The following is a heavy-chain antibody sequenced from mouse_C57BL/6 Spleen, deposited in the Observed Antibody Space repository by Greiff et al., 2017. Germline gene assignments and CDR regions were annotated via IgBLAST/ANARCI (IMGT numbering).Heavy chain of an antibody. CDR3: AREGTVVHFDY. CDR2: ISSGSSTI. CDR1: GFTFSDYG. Sequence: VQLQQSGGGLVKPGGSLKLSCAASGFTFSDYGMHWVRQAPEKGLEWVAYISSGSSTIYYADTVKGRFTISRDNAKNTLFLQMTSLRSEDTAMYYCAREGTVVHFDYWGQGTTLTVSS. D-gene: IGHD1-1*01. J-gene: IGHJ2*01. V-gene: IGHV5-17*01.